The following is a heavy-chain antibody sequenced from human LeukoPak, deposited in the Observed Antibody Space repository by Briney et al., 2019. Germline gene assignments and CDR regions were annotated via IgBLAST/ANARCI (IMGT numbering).Heavy chain of an antibody. Sequence: SETLSLTCAVYGGSFSGYYWSWIRQPPGKGPEWIGEINHSGSTNYNPSLKSRVTISVDTSKNQFSLKLSSVTAADTAVYYCARVGPRGLRYFRSFAMDVWGKGTTVTVSS. CDR3: ARVGPRGLRYFRSFAMDV. V-gene: IGHV4-34*01. D-gene: IGHD3-9*01. CDR2: INHSGST. CDR1: GGSFSGYY. J-gene: IGHJ6*04.